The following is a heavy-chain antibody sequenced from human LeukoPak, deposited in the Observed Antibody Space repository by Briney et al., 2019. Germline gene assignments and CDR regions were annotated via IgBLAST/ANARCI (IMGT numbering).Heavy chain of an antibody. J-gene: IGHJ6*04. CDR3: AELGITMIGGV. CDR2: ISGSGSTT. CDR1: GFTFSSYA. V-gene: IGHV3-23*01. D-gene: IGHD3-10*02. Sequence: PGGSLRLSCAASGFTFSSYAMSWVRQAPHKGLEWVSGISGSGSTTSYADSVKGRFTISRDNSKNTLDLQMNSLRAEDTAVYYCAELGITMIGGVWGKGTTVTISS.